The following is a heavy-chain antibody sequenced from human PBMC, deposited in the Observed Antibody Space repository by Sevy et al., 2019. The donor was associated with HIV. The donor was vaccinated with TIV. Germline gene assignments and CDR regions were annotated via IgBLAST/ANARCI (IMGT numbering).Heavy chain of an antibody. J-gene: IGHJ3*02. D-gene: IGHD5-18*01. CDR1: GYTFTSYD. CDR2: MNPNSGNT. Sequence: ASVKVSCKASGYTFTSYDINWVRQATGQGLEWMGWMNPNSGNTGYAHMFQGRVTMTRNTSISTAYMELSSLRSEDTAVYYCARGLWLMGRDAFDIWGQGTMVTVSS. CDR3: ARGLWLMGRDAFDI. V-gene: IGHV1-8*01.